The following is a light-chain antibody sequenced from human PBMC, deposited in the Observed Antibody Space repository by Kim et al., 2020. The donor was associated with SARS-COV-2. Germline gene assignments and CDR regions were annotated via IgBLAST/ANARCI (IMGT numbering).Light chain of an antibody. CDR3: CSYAGSYTV. CDR2: DVR. J-gene: IGLJ2*01. Sequence: PGKSVTISCTGTSNDVGGYNYVSWYQQHPGKAPKLMIYDVRNRPSGVPDRFSGSKSGNTASLTISGLQPEDEADYYCCSYAGSYTVFGGGTQLTVL. CDR1: SNDVGGYNY. V-gene: IGLV2-11*03.